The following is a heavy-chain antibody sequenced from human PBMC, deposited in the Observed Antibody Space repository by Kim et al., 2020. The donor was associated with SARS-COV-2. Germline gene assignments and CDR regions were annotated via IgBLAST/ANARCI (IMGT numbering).Heavy chain of an antibody. D-gene: IGHD1-26*01. CDR1: GYTFTNYK. J-gene: IGHJ4*02. CDR3: ARDTTKWSFDY. V-gene: IGHV1-46*01. CDR2: LTPIDGAT. Sequence: ASVKVSCNASGYTFTNYKMHWVRQAPGQGLEWMGILTPIDGATTYAQRFQDRVTLTRDTSTSTLYLELSSLGSGDTAVYYCARDTTKWSFDYWGQGTLVTVSS.